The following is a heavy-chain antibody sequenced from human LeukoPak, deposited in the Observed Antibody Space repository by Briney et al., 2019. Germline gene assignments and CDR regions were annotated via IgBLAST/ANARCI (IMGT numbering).Heavy chain of an antibody. Sequence: AGSLRLPCAASGFTFSGSDVHWVRQASGKGLEWVGRITTMASNYATAYAASVRGRFTISRDDSEDMAYLQMNSLTTADTALYYCTTYRSGHYWGQGTLVTVSS. CDR1: GFTFSGSD. J-gene: IGHJ4*02. CDR2: ITTMASNYAT. CDR3: TTYRSGHY. V-gene: IGHV3-73*01. D-gene: IGHD6-19*01.